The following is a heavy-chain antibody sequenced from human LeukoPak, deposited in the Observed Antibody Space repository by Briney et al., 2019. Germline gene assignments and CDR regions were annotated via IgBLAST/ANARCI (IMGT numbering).Heavy chain of an antibody. J-gene: IGHJ5*02. V-gene: IGHV4-61*02. D-gene: IGHD2-2*01. CDR3: TREPRPNCSSTSCYLSWFDP. CDR2: IYTSGST. Sequence: SETLSLTCTVSGGSISSGSYYWSWIRQPAGKGLEWIGRIYTSGSTNYNPSLKSRVTMSVDTSKNQFSLKLSSVTAADTAVYYCTREPRPNCSSTSCYLSWFDPWGQGTLVTVSS. CDR1: GGSISSGSYY.